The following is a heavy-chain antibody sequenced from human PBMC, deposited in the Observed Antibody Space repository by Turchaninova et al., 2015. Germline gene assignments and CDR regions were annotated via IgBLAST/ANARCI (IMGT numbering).Heavy chain of an antibody. CDR1: GFTFSGYS. D-gene: IGHD6-19*01. J-gene: IGHJ3*02. CDR2: ISSSSSYQ. V-gene: IGHV3-21*01. CDR3: AREGEWLVRGAFDI. Sequence: EVQLVESGGGLVKPGGSLRLSCAASGFTFSGYSMNWVRQGTGQGVEWVSSISSSSSYQYYADSGQVRFTISRDNGKNSLYLKINSLGAEDTAVYYCAREGEWLVRGAFDIWGQGTMVTVSS.